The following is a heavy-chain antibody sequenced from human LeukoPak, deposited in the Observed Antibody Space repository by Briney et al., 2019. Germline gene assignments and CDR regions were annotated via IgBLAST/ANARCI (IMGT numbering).Heavy chain of an antibody. CDR1: GFTFSDYY. D-gene: IGHD3-22*01. V-gene: IGHV3-11*04. J-gene: IGHJ4*02. CDR2: ISSSGSTI. CDR3: ARDSNYYDSSGYWSYYFDY. Sequence: RGSLRLSCAASGFTFSDYYMSWIRQAPGKGREWVSYISSSGSTIYYADSVKGRFTISRDNAKDSLYLQMNSLRAEDTAVYYCARDSNYYDSSGYWSYYFDYWGQGTLVTVSS.